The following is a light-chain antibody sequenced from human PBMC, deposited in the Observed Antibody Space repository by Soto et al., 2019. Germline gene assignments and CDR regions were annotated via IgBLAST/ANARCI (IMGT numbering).Light chain of an antibody. CDR2: AAS. CDR3: QQYYIYPLT. CDR1: QGISSY. Sequence: AIRMTQSPSSLSASTEDRVTITCRASQGISSYLAWYQQKPGKAPKLLIYAASTLQSGVPSRFSGSGSGTDFTLTISCLQSEDFATYYCQQYYIYPLTFGGGTKVDIK. V-gene: IGKV1-8*01. J-gene: IGKJ4*01.